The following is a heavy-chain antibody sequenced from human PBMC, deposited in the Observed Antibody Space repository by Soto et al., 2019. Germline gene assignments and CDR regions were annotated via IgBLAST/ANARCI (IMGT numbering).Heavy chain of an antibody. CDR3: ARAWFLDYYYYGMDV. J-gene: IGHJ6*02. Sequence: SETLSLTCAVYGGSFSGYYWSWIRQPPGKGLEWIGEINHSGSTNYNPSLKSRVAISVDTSKNQFSLKLSSVTAADTAVYYCARAWFLDYYYYGMDVCGQGTTLTVSS. CDR2: INHSGST. D-gene: IGHD3-3*01. V-gene: IGHV4-34*01. CDR1: GGSFSGYY.